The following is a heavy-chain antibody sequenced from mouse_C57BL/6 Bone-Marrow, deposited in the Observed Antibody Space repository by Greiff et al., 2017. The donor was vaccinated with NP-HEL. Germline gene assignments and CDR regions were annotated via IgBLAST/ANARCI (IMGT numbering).Heavy chain of an antibody. V-gene: IGHV1-26*01. D-gene: IGHD1-1*01. J-gene: IGHJ1*03. CDR3: ARPGPYYGYWYFDV. Sequence: EVQLQQSGPELVKPGASVKISCKASGYTFTDYYMNWVKQSHGKSLEWIGDINPNNGGTSYNQKFKGKATLTVDKSSSTAYMELRSLTSEDSAVYYCARPGPYYGYWYFDVWGTGTTVTVSS. CDR2: INPNNGGT. CDR1: GYTFTDYY.